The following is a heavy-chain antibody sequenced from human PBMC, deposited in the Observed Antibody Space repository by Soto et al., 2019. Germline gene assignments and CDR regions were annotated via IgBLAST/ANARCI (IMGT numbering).Heavy chain of an antibody. J-gene: IGHJ4*02. CDR1: GFTFSSYA. CDR2: ISYDGSNK. D-gene: IGHD1-26*01. Sequence: QVQLVESGGGVVQPGRSLRLSCAASGFTFSSYAMHWVRQAPGKGLEWVAVISYDGSNKYYADSVKGRFTISRDNSKNTLYLQMNSLRAEDTAVYYCASPTVGATGYYFDYWGQGTLVTVSS. CDR3: ASPTVGATGYYFDY. V-gene: IGHV3-30-3*01.